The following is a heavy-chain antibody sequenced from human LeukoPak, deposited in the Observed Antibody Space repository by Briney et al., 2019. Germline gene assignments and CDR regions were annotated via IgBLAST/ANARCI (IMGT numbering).Heavy chain of an antibody. CDR3: AKGFM. Sequence: GGSLRLSCAASGFTFSINWMSWVRQAPGKGLEWVASIEQDGSAKYYMDSVKGRFTISRDNAKNSLSLQMNSLRVEDTAVYYCAKGFMWGQGTLVTVSS. CDR1: GFTFSINW. V-gene: IGHV3-7*01. D-gene: IGHD3-16*01. CDR2: IEQDGSAK. J-gene: IGHJ4*02.